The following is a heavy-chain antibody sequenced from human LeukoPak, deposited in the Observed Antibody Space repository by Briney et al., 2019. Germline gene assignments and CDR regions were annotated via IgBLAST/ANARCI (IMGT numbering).Heavy chain of an antibody. CDR1: GFTFSSYA. Sequence: GGSLRLSCAASGFTFSSYAMSWVRQAPGKGLEWVGRIKRKSDGETTDYAAPVKGRLTISRDDSKNTLHLQMNSLKTEDTAVYYCTTDPYSGSYNYYYGMDVWGQGTTVTVSS. J-gene: IGHJ6*02. CDR3: TTDPYSGSYNYYYGMDV. CDR2: IKRKSDGETT. D-gene: IGHD1-26*01. V-gene: IGHV3-15*01.